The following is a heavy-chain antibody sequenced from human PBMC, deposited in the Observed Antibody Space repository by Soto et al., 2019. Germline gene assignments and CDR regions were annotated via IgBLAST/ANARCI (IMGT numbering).Heavy chain of an antibody. Sequence: EVQLLESGGGLVQPGGSLRLSCAASGFTFSRYAMDWVRQAPGKGLEWVSTVHVGGGSTFSAESVKGRFTISRDNSKNTLYLQMNSLRTEDTAVYYCAKGYVYYVTSPYLDAFDIWGQGTKVTVSS. D-gene: IGHD3-22*01. V-gene: IGHV3-23*01. CDR1: GFTFSRYA. CDR2: VHVGGGST. J-gene: IGHJ3*02. CDR3: AKGYVYYVTSPYLDAFDI.